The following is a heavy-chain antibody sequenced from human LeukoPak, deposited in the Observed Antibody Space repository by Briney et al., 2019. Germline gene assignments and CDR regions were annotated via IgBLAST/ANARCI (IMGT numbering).Heavy chain of an antibody. CDR2: IKQDGSEK. D-gene: IGHD2-2*01. J-gene: IGHJ6*02. Sequence: GGSLRLSCGASGFTFSSYWMSWVRQAPAKGLEWVANIKQDGSEKYYVDSVKGRFTISRQNSKNTLDLQMNSLRPEDTAVYYCARDGRYCIITSCYGYYGMDVWGQGTTVTVTS. CDR3: ARDGRYCIITSCYGYYGMDV. V-gene: IGHV3-7*05. CDR1: GFTFSSYW.